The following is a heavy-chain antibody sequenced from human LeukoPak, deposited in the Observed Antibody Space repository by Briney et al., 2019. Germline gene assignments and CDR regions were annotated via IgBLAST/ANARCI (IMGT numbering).Heavy chain of an antibody. Sequence: GGSLRLSCAASGFTVSSNYMSWVRQAPGKGLEWVSVIYSGGSTYYAGSVKGRFTISRDNAKNSLYLQMNSLRAEDTAVYYCVRDMDVWGQGTTVTVSS. CDR3: VRDMDV. CDR2: IYSGGST. CDR1: GFTVSSNY. V-gene: IGHV3-53*01. J-gene: IGHJ6*02.